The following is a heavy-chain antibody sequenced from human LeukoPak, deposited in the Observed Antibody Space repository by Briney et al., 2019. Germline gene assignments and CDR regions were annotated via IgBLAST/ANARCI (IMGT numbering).Heavy chain of an antibody. Sequence: PSETLSLTCTVSGGSISSYYWSWIRQPPGKGLEWIGYIYYSGSTNYNPSLKSRVTISVDTSKNQFSLRLSSVTAADTAVYYCARDSWSSYYYYMDVWGKGTTVTVSS. D-gene: IGHD6-13*01. CDR2: IYYSGST. V-gene: IGHV4-59*12. CDR1: GGSISSYY. CDR3: ARDSWSSYYYYMDV. J-gene: IGHJ6*03.